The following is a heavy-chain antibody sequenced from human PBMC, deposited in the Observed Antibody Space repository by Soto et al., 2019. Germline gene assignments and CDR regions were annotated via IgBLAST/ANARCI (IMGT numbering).Heavy chain of an antibody. J-gene: IGHJ4*01. V-gene: IGHV3-48*02. CDR2: ITIRTGNT. Sequence: GGSLRLSCEASGFTISGCSMNWVRQAPGKGLEWLAYITIRTGNTVYADSVRGRFTISADNAENSVFLQMNSLRDEDTAVYFCVRDRDIYRDMVHADLWGQGTLVTLSS. D-gene: IGHD5-18*01. CDR3: VRDRDIYRDMVHADL. CDR1: GFTISGCS.